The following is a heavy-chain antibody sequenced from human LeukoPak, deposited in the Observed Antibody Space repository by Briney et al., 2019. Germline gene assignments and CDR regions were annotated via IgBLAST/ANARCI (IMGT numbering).Heavy chain of an antibody. D-gene: IGHD5-18*01. CDR3: AKGIQLWSQTKIDY. J-gene: IGHJ4*02. CDR2: ISGSGGST. V-gene: IGHV3-23*01. Sequence: GGSLRLSCAASGFTFSSYGMSWVRQAPGKGLEWVSAISGSGGSTYYADSVKGRFTISRDNSKNTLYLQMNSLRAEDTAVYYCAKGIQLWSQTKIDYWGQGTLVTVSS. CDR1: GFTFSSYG.